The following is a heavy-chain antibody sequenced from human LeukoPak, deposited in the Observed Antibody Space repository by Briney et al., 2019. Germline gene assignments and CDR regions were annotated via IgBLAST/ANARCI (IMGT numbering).Heavy chain of an antibody. CDR3: ARHRGSGYPYFDY. J-gene: IGHJ4*02. CDR2: IYYTGST. D-gene: IGHD3-22*01. CDR1: GGSINNYY. V-gene: IGHV4-59*01. Sequence: KPSETLSLTCTVSGGSINNYYWCWIRQPPGKGLEWIGYIYYTGSTNYNPSLKSRVTISVDTSKSHFSLKMSTLTAADTAVYYCARHRGSGYPYFDYWGQGTLVTVSS.